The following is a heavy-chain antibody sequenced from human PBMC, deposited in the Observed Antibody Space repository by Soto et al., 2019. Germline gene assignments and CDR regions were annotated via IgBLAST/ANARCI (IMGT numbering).Heavy chain of an antibody. CDR1: GYTFTSYA. CDR3: ARWVDTIFGVVITVFDY. Sequence: QVQLVQSGAEVKKPGASVKVSCKASGYTFTSYAMHWVRQAPGQRLEWMGWINAGNGNTKYSQKFQGRVTITRDTSASTAYMELSSLRSEDTAVYYCARWVDTIFGVVITVFDYWGQGTLVTVSS. J-gene: IGHJ4*02. D-gene: IGHD3-3*01. CDR2: INAGNGNT. V-gene: IGHV1-3*01.